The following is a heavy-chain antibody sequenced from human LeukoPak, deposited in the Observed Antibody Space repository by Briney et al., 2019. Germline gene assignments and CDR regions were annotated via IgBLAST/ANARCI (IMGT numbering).Heavy chain of an antibody. Sequence: TGGPLRLSCAASGFTFSSYWMHWVRQAPGKGLVWVSRINSDGSSTSYADSVKGRFTISRDNAKNALYLQMNSLRAEDTAVYYCARDPWDSSGYYYTSNYWGQGTLVTVSS. CDR1: GFTFSSYW. J-gene: IGHJ4*02. CDR2: INSDGSST. V-gene: IGHV3-74*01. CDR3: ARDPWDSSGYYYTSNY. D-gene: IGHD3-22*01.